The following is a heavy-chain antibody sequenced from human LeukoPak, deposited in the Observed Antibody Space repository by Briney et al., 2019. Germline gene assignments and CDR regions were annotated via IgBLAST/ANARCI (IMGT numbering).Heavy chain of an antibody. CDR1: GYIFTVYH. V-gene: IGHV1-2*06. CDR3: ATPGGILWFGDQDGMDV. J-gene: IGHJ6*02. CDR2: INPNSGGT. D-gene: IGHD3-10*01. Sequence: ASVKVSCKASGYIFTVYHIHWVRQAPGQGLEWMGRINPNSGGTTYAQKFQDRVTMTRDTSINTAYMELSRLNSDDTAIYYCATPGGILWFGDQDGMDVWGLGTTVAVSS.